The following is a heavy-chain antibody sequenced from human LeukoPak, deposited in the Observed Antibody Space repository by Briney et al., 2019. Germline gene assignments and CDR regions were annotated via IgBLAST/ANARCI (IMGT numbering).Heavy chain of an antibody. CDR1: GGTFSSYA. D-gene: IGHD2-2*02. J-gene: IGHJ6*02. V-gene: IGHV1-69*13. Sequence: ASVKVSCKASGGTFSSYAISWVRRAPGQGLEWMGGIIPIFGTANYAQKFQGRVTITADESTSTAYMELSSLRSEDTAVYYCARGAMDIVVVPAAIKGYYYYGMDVWGQGTTVTVSS. CDR2: IIPIFGTA. CDR3: ARGAMDIVVVPAAIKGYYYYGMDV.